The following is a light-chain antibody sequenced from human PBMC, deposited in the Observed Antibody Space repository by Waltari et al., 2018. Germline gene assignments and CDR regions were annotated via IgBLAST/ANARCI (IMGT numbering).Light chain of an antibody. CDR3: QQYATSPEA. J-gene: IGKJ4*01. CDR2: GAS. Sequence: EIVLTQSPGTLSLSPGERATLSCRASQSVNNNYLAWYQQKPGQAPRLLIYGASTRATRIPDRFRGSGSGTDFTLTISRLEPEDFAAYYCQQYATSPEAFGGGTKVDIK. V-gene: IGKV3-20*01. CDR1: QSVNNNY.